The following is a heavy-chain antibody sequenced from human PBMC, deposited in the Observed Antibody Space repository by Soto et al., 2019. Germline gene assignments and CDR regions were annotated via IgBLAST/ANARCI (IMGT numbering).Heavy chain of an antibody. CDR2: IKQDGSEK. V-gene: IGHV3-7*01. J-gene: IGHJ6*03. CDR1: GFTFSSYW. CDR3: AREDGAGPHYYYYMDV. D-gene: IGHD4-17*01. Sequence: GESLKISCAASGFTFSSYWMSWVRQAPGKGLEWVANIKQDGSEKYYVDSVKGRFTISRDNAKNSLYLQMNSLRAEDTAVYYCAREDGAGPHYYYYMDVWGKGTTVTVSS.